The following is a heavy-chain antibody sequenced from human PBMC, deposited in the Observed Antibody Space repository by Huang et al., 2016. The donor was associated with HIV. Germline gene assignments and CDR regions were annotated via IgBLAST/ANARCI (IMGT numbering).Heavy chain of an antibody. Sequence: EVQLVESGGVLVQPGGSLRLSCAASGFSISSYWMHWVRQAPGKGLVGVSRMNSDGSSTSYADSVKGRFTISRDNAKNTLYLQMNSLRAEDTAVYYCARDPRIQSWLNFFDYWGQGTLVSVSS. CDR2: MNSDGSST. J-gene: IGHJ4*02. D-gene: IGHD3-22*01. CDR3: ARDPRIQSWLNFFDY. CDR1: GFSISSYW. V-gene: IGHV3-74*01.